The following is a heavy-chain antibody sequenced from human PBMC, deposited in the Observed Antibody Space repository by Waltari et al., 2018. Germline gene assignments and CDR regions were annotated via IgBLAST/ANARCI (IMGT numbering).Heavy chain of an antibody. J-gene: IGHJ6*03. D-gene: IGHD3-9*01. CDR3: ARSGWGYYDILTGHHPYMDV. V-gene: IGHV4-61*02. Sequence: QVQLQESGPGLVKPSQTLSLTCTVSGGSISSGSYYWSWIRQPAGKGLEWIGRIYTSGSTNYNPSLKSRVTISVDTSKNQFSLKLSSVTAADTAVYYCARSGWGYYDILTGHHPYMDVWGKGTTVTVSS. CDR1: GGSISSGSYY. CDR2: IYTSGST.